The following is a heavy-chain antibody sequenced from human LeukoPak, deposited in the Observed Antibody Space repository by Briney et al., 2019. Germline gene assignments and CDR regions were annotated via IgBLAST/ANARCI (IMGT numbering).Heavy chain of an antibody. CDR1: GFTFSLYS. D-gene: IGHD2-2*01. V-gene: IGHV3-30-3*01. J-gene: IGHJ6*03. CDR2: ISNDGSNK. Sequence: GRSLRLSCAASGFTFSLYSMYWVRQAPGKGLEWEAVISNDGSNKYYADSVKGRFNISRDNSKNALYLQMNSLRAEDTAVYYCARGVKSRVVPPATGSLDYYYYMDVGGKGTTVTVSS. CDR3: ARGVKSRVVPPATGSLDYYYYMDV.